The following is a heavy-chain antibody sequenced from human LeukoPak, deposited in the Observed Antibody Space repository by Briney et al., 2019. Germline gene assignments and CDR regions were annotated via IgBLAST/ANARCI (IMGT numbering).Heavy chain of an antibody. J-gene: IGHJ6*02. CDR3: ARDLEGYCSGGSCYSSPIYYGMDV. CDR2: ISSSSSYI. V-gene: IGHV3-21*01. D-gene: IGHD2-15*01. CDR1: GFTFSSYS. Sequence: GGSLRLSCAASGFTFSSYSMNWVRQAPGKGLEWVSSISSSSSYICYADSVKGRFTISRDNAKNSLYLQMNSLRAEDTAVYYCARDLEGYCSGGSCYSSPIYYGMDVWGQGTTVTVSS.